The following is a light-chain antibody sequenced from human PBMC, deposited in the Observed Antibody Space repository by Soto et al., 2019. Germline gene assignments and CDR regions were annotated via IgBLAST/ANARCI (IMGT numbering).Light chain of an antibody. CDR1: SSNIGTHYD. J-gene: IGLJ2*01. CDR2: GSS. CDR3: SSYAGSNIP. V-gene: IGLV1-40*01. Sequence: QSVLTQPPSVSGAPGQRVTISCTGSSSNIGTHYDVHWYQQLPGTAPKLLIYGSSNRPSGVPDRFSGSKSGTSASLAITGLQAEDEADYYCSSYAGSNIPFGGGTKVTVL.